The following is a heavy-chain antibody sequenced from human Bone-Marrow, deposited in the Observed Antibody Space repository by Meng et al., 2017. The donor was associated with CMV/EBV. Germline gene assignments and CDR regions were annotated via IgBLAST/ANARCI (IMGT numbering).Heavy chain of an antibody. CDR3: ARDMAASGATFDL. J-gene: IGHJ4*02. Sequence: VTLTNYAISRVRQAPGKGLEWMGQIIPSLGTTNYAQTFQSRVAITADKSSTTAATTAHLELSSLTSDDTAVYFCARDMAASGATFDLWGQGTLVTVSS. CDR1: VTLTNYA. V-gene: IGHV1-69*06. D-gene: IGHD6-13*01. CDR2: IIPSLGTT.